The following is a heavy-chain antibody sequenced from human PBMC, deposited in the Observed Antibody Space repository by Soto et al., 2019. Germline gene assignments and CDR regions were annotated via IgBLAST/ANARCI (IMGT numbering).Heavy chain of an antibody. V-gene: IGHV3-23*01. CDR3: AREGAAARGKDYYYGMDV. CDR2: INGGGTST. D-gene: IGHD6-13*01. Sequence: GGSLRLSCAASGFTFGIYAMGWVRQAQGKGLEWVSSINGGGTSTYYADSVKGRFTVYRDNSKNTMFLQMDSLRAEDTAVFYCAREGAAARGKDYYYGMDVWGQGTTVTVSS. J-gene: IGHJ6*02. CDR1: GFTFGIYA.